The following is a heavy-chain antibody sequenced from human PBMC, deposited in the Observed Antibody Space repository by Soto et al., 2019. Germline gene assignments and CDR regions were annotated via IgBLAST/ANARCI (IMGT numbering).Heavy chain of an antibody. J-gene: IGHJ4*02. CDR3: ARDPQEWELLLDY. CDR1: GFTFTAYW. V-gene: IGHV3-7*04. Sequence: EVQLVESGGGLVQPGGSLRLSCAASGFTFTAYWMGWVRQTPGKRLEWVANMNPDGSEKYYVDSVKGRFTISRDNAKNSLYLQMNSLRAEDTAVYYWARDPQEWELLLDYWGQGPLVTVAS. CDR2: MNPDGSEK. D-gene: IGHD1-26*01.